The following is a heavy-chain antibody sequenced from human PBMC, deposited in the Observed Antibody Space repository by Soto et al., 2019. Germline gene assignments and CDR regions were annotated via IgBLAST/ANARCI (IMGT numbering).Heavy chain of an antibody. J-gene: IGHJ6*02. CDR2: IWYDGSKK. CDR1: GFTFSNFG. V-gene: IGHV3-33*01. Sequence: GGSLRLSCAASGFTFSNFGMHWVRQAPGKGLEWVAVIWYDGSKKYYAVSVKGRFTISRDNSKNTLYLQMNSLRAEDTGIYYCATNAASRSSVDYYFYGMDVWGQGTTVTVSS. CDR3: ATNAASRSSVDYYFYGMDV. D-gene: IGHD6-6*01.